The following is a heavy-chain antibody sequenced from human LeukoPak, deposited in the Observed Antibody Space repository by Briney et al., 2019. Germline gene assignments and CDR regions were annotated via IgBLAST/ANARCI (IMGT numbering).Heavy chain of an antibody. CDR3: ARTRLPQKDYFDY. CDR2: TNPSGGST. Sequence: ASVKVSCKASGYTFTSYYMDWVRQAPGQGREWMGITNPSGGSTSYAQKFQGRVTMTRDMSTSTVYMELSSLRSEDTAVYYCARTRLPQKDYFDYWGPGTLVTVSS. V-gene: IGHV1-46*01. CDR1: GYTFTSYY. J-gene: IGHJ4*02. D-gene: IGHD6-25*01.